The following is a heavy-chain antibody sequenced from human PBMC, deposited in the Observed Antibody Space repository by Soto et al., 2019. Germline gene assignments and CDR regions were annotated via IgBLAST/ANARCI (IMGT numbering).Heavy chain of an antibody. CDR1: GGSFSGYY. Sequence: QVQLQQWGAGLLKPSETLSLTCAVYGGSFSGYYWSWIRQPPGKGLEWIGEINHSGSTNYNPSLKSRVTISVDTSKNQFSLKLSSVTAADTAVYYCARAAAVAGTRWFDPWGLGTLVTVSS. CDR2: INHSGST. CDR3: ARAAAVAGTRWFDP. V-gene: IGHV4-34*01. J-gene: IGHJ5*02. D-gene: IGHD6-19*01.